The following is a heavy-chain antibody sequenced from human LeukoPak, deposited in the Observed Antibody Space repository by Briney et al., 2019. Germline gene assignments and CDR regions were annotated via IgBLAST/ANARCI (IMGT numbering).Heavy chain of an antibody. J-gene: IGHJ4*02. CDR2: ISSSYI. D-gene: IGHD1-1*01. Sequence: GGSLRLSCAASGFTFSSYSMNWVRQAPGKGLEWVSSISSSYIYYADSVKGRFTISRDNAKNSLYLQINSLRAEDTAVYYCARSGTTPFDYWGQGTLVTVSS. V-gene: IGHV3-21*01. CDR3: ARSGTTPFDY. CDR1: GFTFSSYS.